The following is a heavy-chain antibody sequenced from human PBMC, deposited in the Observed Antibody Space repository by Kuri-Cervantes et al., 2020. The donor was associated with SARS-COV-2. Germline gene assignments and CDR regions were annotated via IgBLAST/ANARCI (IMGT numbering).Heavy chain of an antibody. Sequence: SETLSLTCTVPGYSISSGYYWGWIRQPPGKGLEWIGSIYHSGSTYYNPSLKSRVTISVDTSKNQFSLKLSSVTAADTAVYYCARVPQGSSSGWYSVTSLGEMDYWGQGTLVTVSS. D-gene: IGHD6-19*01. V-gene: IGHV4-38-2*02. J-gene: IGHJ4*02. CDR2: IYHSGST. CDR3: ARVPQGSSSGWYSVTSLGEMDY. CDR1: GYSISSGYY.